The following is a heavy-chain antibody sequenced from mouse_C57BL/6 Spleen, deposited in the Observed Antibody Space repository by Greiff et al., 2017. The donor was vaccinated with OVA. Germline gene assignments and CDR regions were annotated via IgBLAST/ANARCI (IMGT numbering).Heavy chain of an antibody. Sequence: VQLQQPGAELVMPGASVKLSCKASGYTFTSYWMHWVKQRPGQGLEWIGEIDPSDSYTNYNQKFKGKSTLTVDKSSSTAYMQLSSLTSEDSAVYYCARSRYYGSSYGWYFDVWGTGTTVTVSS. CDR1: GYTFTSYW. D-gene: IGHD1-1*01. V-gene: IGHV1-69*01. CDR3: ARSRYYGSSYGWYFDV. J-gene: IGHJ1*03. CDR2: IDPSDSYT.